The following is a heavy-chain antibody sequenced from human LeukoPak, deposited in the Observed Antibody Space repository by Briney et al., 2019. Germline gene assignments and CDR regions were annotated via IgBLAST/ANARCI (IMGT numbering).Heavy chain of an antibody. D-gene: IGHD2-15*01. V-gene: IGHV1-69*01. CDR2: IIPIFGTA. Sequence: GSSVKVSCKASGGTFISYAISWVRQAPGQGLEWMGGIIPIFGTANYAQKFQGRVTITADESTSTAYMELSSLRSEDTAVYYCARDQGYCSGGSCYSDYWGQGTLVTVSS. CDR3: ARDQGYCSGGSCYSDY. J-gene: IGHJ4*02. CDR1: GGTFISYA.